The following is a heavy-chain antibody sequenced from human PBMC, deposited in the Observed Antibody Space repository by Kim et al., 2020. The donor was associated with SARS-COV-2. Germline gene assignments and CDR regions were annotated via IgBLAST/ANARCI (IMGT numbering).Heavy chain of an antibody. CDR3: ARACSGGSSYGSDAFDI. CDR1: GGSFSGYY. CDR2: INHSGST. Sequence: GSLRLSCAVYGGSFSGYYWSWIRQPPGKGLEWIGEINHSGSTNYNPSLKSRVTISVDTSKNQFSLKLSSVTAADTAVYYCARACSGGSSYGSDAFDIWGQGTMVTVSS. D-gene: IGHD2-15*01. V-gene: IGHV4-34*01. J-gene: IGHJ3*02.